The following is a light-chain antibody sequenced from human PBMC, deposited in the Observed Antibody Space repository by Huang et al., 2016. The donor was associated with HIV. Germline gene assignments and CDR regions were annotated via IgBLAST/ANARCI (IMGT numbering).Light chain of an antibody. J-gene: IGKJ4*01. V-gene: IGKV2-28*01. CDR1: PSLLHRPGNNY. CDR3: MQALQTPLT. CDR2: LGS. Sequence: DIVMTQSPFSLPVTPGEPASISCRSSPSLLHRPGNNYLAWYLQKPGQSPQLLIYLGSNRATGVPDRFSGSGSGTDFTLKFSKVEAEDVGVYYCMQALQTPLTFGGGTKVEIK.